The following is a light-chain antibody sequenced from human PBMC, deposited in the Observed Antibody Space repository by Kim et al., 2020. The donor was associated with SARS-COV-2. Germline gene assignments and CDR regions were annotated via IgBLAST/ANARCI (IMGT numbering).Light chain of an antibody. CDR3: NSRDSSGDHSWV. Sequence: LEQTVRITCQGDSLRNYYATWYQQKPGQAPVLVIYDRNTRPSGIPDRFSGSRSGNTASLTITGAQAEDEADYYCNSRDSSGDHSWVFGGGTQLTVL. CDR1: SLRNYY. V-gene: IGLV3-19*01. CDR2: DRN. J-gene: IGLJ3*02.